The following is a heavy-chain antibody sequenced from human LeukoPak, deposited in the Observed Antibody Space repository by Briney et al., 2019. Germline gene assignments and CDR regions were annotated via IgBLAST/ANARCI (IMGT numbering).Heavy chain of an antibody. J-gene: IGHJ4*02. CDR1: GGTFSSYA. CDR2: IIPIFGTA. V-gene: IGHV1-69*05. CDR3: ARDRIAAAGTDYFDY. D-gene: IGHD6-13*01. Sequence: ASVKVSCKASGGTFSSYAISWVRQAPGQGLEWMGGIIPIFGTANYAQKLQGRVTMTTDTSTSTAYMELRSLRSDDTAVYYCARDRIAAAGTDYFDYWGQGTLVTVSS.